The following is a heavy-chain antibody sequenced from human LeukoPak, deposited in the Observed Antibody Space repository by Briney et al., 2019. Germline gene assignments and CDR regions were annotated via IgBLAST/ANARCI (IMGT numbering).Heavy chain of an antibody. CDR1: GFTFSSYS. CDR3: AAPYYDILTGYYRGDDY. Sequence: GGSLRLSCAASGFTFSSYSMNWVRQAPGKGLEWVSSISSSSSYIHYADSVKGRFTISRDNAKNSLYLQMNSLRAEDTAVYYCAAPYYDILTGYYRGDDYWGQGTLVTVSS. V-gene: IGHV3-21*01. J-gene: IGHJ4*02. CDR2: ISSSSSYI. D-gene: IGHD3-9*01.